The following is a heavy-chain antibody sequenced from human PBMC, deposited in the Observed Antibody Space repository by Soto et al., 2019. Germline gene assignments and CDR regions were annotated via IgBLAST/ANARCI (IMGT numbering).Heavy chain of an antibody. CDR3: ARGGDHNYL. CDR2: IYSGGST. J-gene: IGHJ1*01. V-gene: IGHV3-53*04. D-gene: IGHD4-17*01. Sequence: EVQLEESGGGLVQPGGSLRLSCVVSGFSVSRNYMSWVRQAPGKGLEWVSVIYSGGSTYYADSVKGRFTISRHNSKNTLDLQMNSLGAVGTGVYYWARGGDHNYLGGLGTLVTVSP. CDR1: GFSVSRNY.